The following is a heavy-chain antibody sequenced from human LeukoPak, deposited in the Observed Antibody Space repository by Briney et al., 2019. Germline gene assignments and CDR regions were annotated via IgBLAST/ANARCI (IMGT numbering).Heavy chain of an antibody. Sequence: PGGSLRLSCAASGFTFSNYAMSWVRQAPRKGLEWVSGFSVSDGITYYADSVKGGFTISRDNSQNTLYLQMNSLRAEDTAIYYCAKDPRVYYGDYLIRWGQGTLVIVSS. CDR2: FSVSDGIT. CDR1: GFTFSNYA. V-gene: IGHV3-23*01. J-gene: IGHJ4*02. CDR3: AKDPRVYYGDYLIR. D-gene: IGHD4-17*01.